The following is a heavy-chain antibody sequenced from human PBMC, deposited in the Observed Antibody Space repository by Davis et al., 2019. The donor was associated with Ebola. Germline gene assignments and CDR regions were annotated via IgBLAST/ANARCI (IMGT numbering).Heavy chain of an antibody. CDR1: GGSFSGYY. CDR3: ARGTRRSAFDI. V-gene: IGHV4-34*01. J-gene: IGHJ3*02. Sequence: PGGSLRLSCAVYGGSFSGYYWSWIRQPPGKGLEWIGEINHSGSTNYNPSLKSRVTISVDTSKNQFSLKLSSVTAADTAVYYCARGTRRSAFDIWGQGTMVTVSS. CDR2: INHSGST.